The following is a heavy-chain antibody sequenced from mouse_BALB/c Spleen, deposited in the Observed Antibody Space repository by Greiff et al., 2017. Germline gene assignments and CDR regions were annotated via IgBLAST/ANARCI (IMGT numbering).Heavy chain of an antibody. CDR2: IWAGGST. CDR1: GFSLTSYG. Sequence: QVQLKESGPGLVAPSQSLSITCTVSGFSLTSYGVHWVRQPPGKGLEWLGVIWAGGSTNYNSALMSRLSISKDNSKSQVFLKMNSLQTDDTAMYYCARDRGRYDAEGLDYWGQGTTLTVSS. V-gene: IGHV2-9*02. CDR3: ARDRGRYDAEGLDY. D-gene: IGHD2-14*01. J-gene: IGHJ2*01.